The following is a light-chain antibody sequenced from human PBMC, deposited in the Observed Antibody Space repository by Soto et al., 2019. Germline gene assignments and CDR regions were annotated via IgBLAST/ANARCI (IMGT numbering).Light chain of an antibody. V-gene: IGLV2-23*01. CDR2: EAT. Sequence: QSVLTQPASVSVSPGQSITISCTGSISDVGSYNLVSWYQHHPGKVPKVIIYEATKRPSGVSSRLSGSKSPNAASLTISGLQAEDEADYYCCSYAGNSCTFGSGTKVTVL. CDR3: CSYAGNSCT. CDR1: ISDVGSYNL. J-gene: IGLJ1*01.